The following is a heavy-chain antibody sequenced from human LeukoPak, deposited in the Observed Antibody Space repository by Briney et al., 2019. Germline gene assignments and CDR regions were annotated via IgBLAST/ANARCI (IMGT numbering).Heavy chain of an antibody. CDR2: TSRSGGST. CDR3: AKQKSYATYYFDY. Sequence: GGSLRLSCAASELHAMTWVRQGPGKGLEWVSATSRSGGSTYYADSVKGRFTISRDNSKNTLYLQMNSLRAEDTAVYYCAKQKSYATYYFDYWGQGTLVTVSS. CDR1: ELHA. J-gene: IGHJ4*02. V-gene: IGHV3-23*01. D-gene: IGHD1-26*01.